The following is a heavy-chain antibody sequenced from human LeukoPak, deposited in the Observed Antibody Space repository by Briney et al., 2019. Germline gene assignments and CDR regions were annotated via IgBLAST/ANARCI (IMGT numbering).Heavy chain of an antibody. Sequence: GGSLRLSCSASGFTFSSYEMNWVRQAPGKGLEWVSAISGSGGSTYYADSVKGRFTISRDNSKNTLYLQMNSLRAEDTAVYYCAKVESIAARGYYFDYWGQGTLVTVSS. J-gene: IGHJ4*02. V-gene: IGHV3-23*01. CDR3: AKVESIAARGYYFDY. CDR1: GFTFSSYE. D-gene: IGHD6-6*01. CDR2: ISGSGGST.